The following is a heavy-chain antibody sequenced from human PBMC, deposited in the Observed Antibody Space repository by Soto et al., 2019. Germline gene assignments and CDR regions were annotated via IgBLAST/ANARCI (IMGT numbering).Heavy chain of an antibody. V-gene: IGHV3-48*01. CDR2: ISSSSSTI. Sequence: GGSLRLSCAASGFTFSSYSMNWVRQAPGKGLEWVSYISSSSSTIYYADSVKGRFTISRDNAKNSLYLQMNSLRAEDTAVYYCARDANHMVRGAPQSYYYYYYMDVWGKGTTVTVSS. CDR3: ARDANHMVRGAPQSYYYYYYMDV. CDR1: GFTFSSYS. J-gene: IGHJ6*03. D-gene: IGHD3-10*01.